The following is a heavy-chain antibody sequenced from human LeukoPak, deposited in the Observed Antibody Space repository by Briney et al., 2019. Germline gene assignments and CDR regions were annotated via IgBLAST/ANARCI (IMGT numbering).Heavy chain of an antibody. CDR2: INHSGST. CDR3: ARGDLRGWVRRAFDI. J-gene: IGHJ3*02. V-gene: IGHV4-34*01. D-gene: IGHD6-19*01. CDR1: GGSFSGYY. Sequence: SETLSLTCAVYGGSFSGYYWSWIRQPPGKGLEWIGEINHSGSTNYNPSLKSRVTISVDTSKNQFSLKLSSVTAADTAVYYCARGDLRGWVRRAFDIWGQGTMVTASS.